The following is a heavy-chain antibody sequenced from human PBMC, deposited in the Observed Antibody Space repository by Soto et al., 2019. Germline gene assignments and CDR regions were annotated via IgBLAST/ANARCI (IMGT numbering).Heavy chain of an antibody. CDR3: ARGGRGYSFDQ. Sequence: AQLVQSGAEVKKPGSSVKVSFKASEDTFSRYPIIWVRQAPGQGLEWMGGINPIAGTANYAQKFQGRVTLSADKSTRIVYMQLSSLRSEDTAVYYCARGGRGYSFDQWGQGTLVTVSS. CDR2: INPIAGTA. D-gene: IGHD5-18*01. J-gene: IGHJ4*02. CDR1: EDTFSRYP. V-gene: IGHV1-69*06.